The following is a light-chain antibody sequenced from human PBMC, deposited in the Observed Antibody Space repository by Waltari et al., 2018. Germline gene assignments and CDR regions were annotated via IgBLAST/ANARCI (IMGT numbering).Light chain of an antibody. Sequence: QSTLTQPASVSGSRGQAITITCTGTRSDIGGYDFVSWYQQFPGKAPKLILYDVNRRPSGGSDRFSGFKSGNTASLTISGLQTEDEAEYFCSSYTSTNTHVVFGGGTKLTVL. CDR2: DVN. V-gene: IGLV2-14*03. J-gene: IGLJ2*01. CDR1: RSDIGGYDF. CDR3: SSYTSTNTHVV.